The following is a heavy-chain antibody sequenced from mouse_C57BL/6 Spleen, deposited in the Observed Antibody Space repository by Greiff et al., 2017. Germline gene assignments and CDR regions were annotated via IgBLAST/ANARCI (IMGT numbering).Heavy chain of an antibody. CDR2: ISSGGDYI. J-gene: IGHJ4*01. V-gene: IGHV5-9-1*02. D-gene: IGHD1-1*01. CDR3: TREEFYGDYAMDY. Sequence: EVKLVEPGEGLVKPGGSLKLSCAASGFTFSSYAMSWVRQTPEKRLEWVAYISSGGDYIYYADTGKGRFTIASDNARNTLYLQMSSLKTEDTAMYYCTREEFYGDYAMDYWGQGTSVTVSS. CDR1: GFTFSSYA.